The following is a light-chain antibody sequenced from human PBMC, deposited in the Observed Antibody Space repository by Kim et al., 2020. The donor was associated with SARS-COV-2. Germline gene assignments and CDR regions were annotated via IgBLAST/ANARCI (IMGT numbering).Light chain of an antibody. CDR3: SSYTSSSTWV. CDR2: DVS. V-gene: IGLV2-14*03. J-gene: IGLJ3*02. CDR1: SRDVDGYNY. Sequence: GQSITISCTGTSRDVDGYNYVSWYQQHPSKAPKLVIYDVSNRPSGVSNRFSGSKSGNTASLTISGLQAEDEADYYCSSYTSSSTWVFGGGTQLTVL.